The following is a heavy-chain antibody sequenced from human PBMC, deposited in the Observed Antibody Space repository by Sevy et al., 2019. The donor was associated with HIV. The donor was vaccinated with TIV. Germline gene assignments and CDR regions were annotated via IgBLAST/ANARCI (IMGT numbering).Heavy chain of an antibody. J-gene: IGHJ5*02. CDR2: IYYSGST. V-gene: IGHV4-59*08. CDR3: ARHPHYEILTGYYQDPAPNWFDP. D-gene: IGHD3-9*01. CDR1: GGSISSYY. Sequence: SETLSLTCTVSGGSISSYYWSWIRQPPGKGLEWIGYIYYSGSTNYNPSLKSRVTISVDTSKNQFSLKLSSVTAADTAVYYCARHPHYEILTGYYQDPAPNWFDPWGQGTLVTVSS.